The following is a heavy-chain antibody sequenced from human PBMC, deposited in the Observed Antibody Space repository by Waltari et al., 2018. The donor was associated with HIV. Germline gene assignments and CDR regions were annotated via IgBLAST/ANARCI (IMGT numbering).Heavy chain of an antibody. V-gene: IGHV3-48*04. Sequence: EVQLVGSGGGLVQPGGFLRLPCLASGFPFSSYNMNWVRQAPGKGLEWLSYITSSGYTIYYADSVEGRFTVSRDNAKNSLYLQMNSLRAEDTAVYYCARTTHGIDFWGQGTLVTVSS. CDR1: GFPFSSYN. D-gene: IGHD1-1*01. CDR3: ARTTHGIDF. CDR2: ITSSGYTI. J-gene: IGHJ4*02.